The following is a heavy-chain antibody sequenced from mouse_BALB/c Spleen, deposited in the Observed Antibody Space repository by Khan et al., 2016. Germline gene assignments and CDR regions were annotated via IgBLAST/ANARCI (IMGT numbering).Heavy chain of an antibody. CDR3: GRSGSKYWYIDV. J-gene: IGHJ1*01. CDR1: GYIFTSYW. V-gene: IGHV1-76*01. Sequence: QVQLKQSGAELVRPGASVKLSCKTSGYIFTSYWIHWVKKRSGQGLEWIARIYPGTGSTYYNEQFKGKATLTADKSSSTDYMQLSSLKYEDSDVFFCGRSGSKYWYIDVGGAGTTVTVSS. CDR2: IYPGTGST. D-gene: IGHD1-1*01.